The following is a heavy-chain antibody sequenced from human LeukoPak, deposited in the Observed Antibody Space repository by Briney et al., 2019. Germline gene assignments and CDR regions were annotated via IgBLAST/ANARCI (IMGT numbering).Heavy chain of an antibody. CDR2: MKEDGSDI. CDR1: GFTFSSYS. CDR3: AELGITMIGGV. Sequence: GGSLRLSCAASGFTFSSYSMNWVRQAPGKGLEWVTYMKEDGSDIFYVDSVKGRFTISRDNAKNSLYLQMNSLRAEDTAVYYCAELGITMIGGVWGKGTTVTISS. J-gene: IGHJ6*04. V-gene: IGHV3-7*01. D-gene: IGHD3-10*02.